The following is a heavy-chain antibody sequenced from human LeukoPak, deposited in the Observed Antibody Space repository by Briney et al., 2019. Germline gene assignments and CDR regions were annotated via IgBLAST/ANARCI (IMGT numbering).Heavy chain of an antibody. J-gene: IGHJ3*02. D-gene: IGHD6-13*01. CDR3: ARVSVAASWGGAFDI. V-gene: IGHV1-18*01. CDR1: EYTFTSYD. CDR2: ISAYNGNT. Sequence: ASVKVSCKASEYTFTSYDINWVRQATGQGLEWMGWISAYNGNTNYAQKLQGRVTMTTDTSTSTAYMELRSLRSDDTAVYYCARVSVAASWGGAFDIWGQGTMVTVSS.